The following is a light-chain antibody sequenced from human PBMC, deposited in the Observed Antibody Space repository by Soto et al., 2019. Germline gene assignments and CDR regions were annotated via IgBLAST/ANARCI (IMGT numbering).Light chain of an antibody. J-gene: IGLJ2*01. CDR3: SSYTSSSTYVV. Sequence: QSALTQPASVSGSPGQSITISCTGTSSDVGGYNYVSWYQQHPGKAPKLMIYDVSNRPSGVSNRFSGSKSGNTASLTISGLQAADEADYYCSSYTSSSTYVVFGGGTKVTVL. V-gene: IGLV2-14*01. CDR2: DVS. CDR1: SSDVGGYNY.